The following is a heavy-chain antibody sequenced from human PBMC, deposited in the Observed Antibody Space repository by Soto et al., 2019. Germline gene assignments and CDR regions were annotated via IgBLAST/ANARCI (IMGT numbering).Heavy chain of an antibody. CDR3: ASDPPGFGDPTGY. CDR2: INAGNGNT. CDR1: GYTFTSYA. Sequence: QVQLVQSGAEVKKPGASVKVSCKASGYTFTSYAMHWVRQAPGQRLEWMGWINAGNGNTKYSQKFQGRVTITRDTXAGTADRELSILRSEDTAVYYCASDPPGFGDPTGYWGPGTPVTVSS. D-gene: IGHD4-17*01. V-gene: IGHV1-3*01. J-gene: IGHJ4*02.